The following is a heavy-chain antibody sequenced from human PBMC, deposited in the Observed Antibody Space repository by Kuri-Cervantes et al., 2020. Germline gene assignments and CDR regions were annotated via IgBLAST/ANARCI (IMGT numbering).Heavy chain of an antibody. Sequence: GSLRLSCSVSGDSISGSGHFWGWIRQPPGKGLEWIGSIYYSGNTYYNSSLKSRVTISVDTSKNQFSLKLISVTAADTAVYYCAGSSGYYFDYWGQGTLVTVSS. J-gene: IGHJ4*02. D-gene: IGHD3-22*01. CDR3: AGSSGYYFDY. CDR2: IYYSGNT. CDR1: GDSISGSGHF. V-gene: IGHV4-39*01.